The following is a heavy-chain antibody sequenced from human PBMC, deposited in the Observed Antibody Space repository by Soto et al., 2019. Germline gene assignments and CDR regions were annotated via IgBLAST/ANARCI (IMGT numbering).Heavy chain of an antibody. V-gene: IGHV4-30-4*01. D-gene: IGHD2-21*01. Sequence: SETLSLTCIVSGGSISGGDYYWTWIRQSPGKGLEWIGHIYSSGATSFNPSLMSRVSISVDRSKNQFSLNLRSVTAADTAVYYCARATAYCGRTDCYTFDFWGQGTLVTVSS. CDR3: ARATAYCGRTDCYTFDF. CDR2: IYSSGAT. J-gene: IGHJ4*02. CDR1: GGSISGGDYY.